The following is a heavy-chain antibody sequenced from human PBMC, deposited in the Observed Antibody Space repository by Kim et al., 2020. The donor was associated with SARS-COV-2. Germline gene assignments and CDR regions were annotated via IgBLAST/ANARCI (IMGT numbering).Heavy chain of an antibody. J-gene: IGHJ2*01. D-gene: IGHD1-1*01. CDR1: GDSVSSNSAA. CDR2: TYYRSKWYN. Sequence: SQTLSLTCAISGDSVSSNSAAWNWIRQSPSRGLEWLGRTYYRSKWYNDYAVSVKSRITINPDTSKNQFSLQLNSVTPEDTAVYYCARERDPWSYTGTTSRYFDLWGRGTLVTVSS. CDR3: ARERDPWSYTGTTSRYFDL. V-gene: IGHV6-1*01.